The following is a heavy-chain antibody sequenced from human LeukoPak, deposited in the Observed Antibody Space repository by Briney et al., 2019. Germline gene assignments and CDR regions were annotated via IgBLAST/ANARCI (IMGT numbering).Heavy chain of an antibody. J-gene: IGHJ6*03. D-gene: IGHD6-13*01. CDR1: GYTFTSYD. CDR3: ARDGIAAAGYYYYMDV. Sequence: GASVKVSCKASGYTFTSYDINWVRQATGQGLEWMGWINPNSGGTNYAQKFQGRVTMTRDTSISTAYMELSRLRSDDTAVYYCARDGIAAAGYYYYMDVWGKGTTVTVSS. V-gene: IGHV1-2*02. CDR2: INPNSGGT.